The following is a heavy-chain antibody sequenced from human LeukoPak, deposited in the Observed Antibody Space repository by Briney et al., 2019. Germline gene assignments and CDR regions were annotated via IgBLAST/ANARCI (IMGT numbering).Heavy chain of an antibody. Sequence: PSETLSLTCTVSGGSISSYYWSWIRQPPGKGLEWIGYIYYSGSTNYNPFLKSRVTISVDTSKNQFSLKLSSVTAADTAVYYCARERGYSYGPSYFDYWGQGTLVTVS. CDR1: GGSISSYY. CDR3: ARERGYSYGPSYFDY. J-gene: IGHJ4*02. CDR2: IYYSGST. D-gene: IGHD5-18*01. V-gene: IGHV4-59*01.